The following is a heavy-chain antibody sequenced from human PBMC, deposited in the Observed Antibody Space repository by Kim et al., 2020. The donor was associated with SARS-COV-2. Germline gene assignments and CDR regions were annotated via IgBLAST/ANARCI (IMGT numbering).Heavy chain of an antibody. Sequence: GGSLRLSCAASGFTFSSYAMSWVRQAPGKGLEWVSAISGSGGSTYYADSVKGRFTISRDNSKNTLYLQMNSLRAEDTAVYYCAKVGYCSGGSCLDGDDAFDIWGQGTMVTVSS. CDR3: AKVGYCSGGSCLDGDDAFDI. J-gene: IGHJ3*02. CDR1: GFTFSSYA. D-gene: IGHD2-15*01. CDR2: ISGSGGST. V-gene: IGHV3-23*01.